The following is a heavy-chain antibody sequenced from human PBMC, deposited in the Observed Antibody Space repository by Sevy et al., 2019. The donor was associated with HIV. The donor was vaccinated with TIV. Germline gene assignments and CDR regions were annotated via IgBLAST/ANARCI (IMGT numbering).Heavy chain of an antibody. V-gene: IGHV1-18*01. CDR2: IRVHNGNT. D-gene: IGHD3-10*01. CDR3: AGDSARAFDI. CDR1: GYTFNSYD. J-gene: IGHJ3*02. Sequence: ASVKVSCKASGYTFNSYDISWVRQAPGQGLEWMGWIRVHNGNTNYTQNVQGRVTMTTDTSTSTAYMELRSLRSDDTAVYYCAGDSARAFDIWGQGTMVTVS.